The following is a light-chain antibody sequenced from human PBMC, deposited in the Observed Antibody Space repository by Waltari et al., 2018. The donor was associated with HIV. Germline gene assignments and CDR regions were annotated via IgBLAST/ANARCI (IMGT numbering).Light chain of an antibody. CDR1: QGIGNN. CDR3: LQHHTYPHV. J-gene: IGKJ2*01. V-gene: IGKV1-17*02. Sequence: DIQMTQSPSSLSASVGDRVTITCRASQGIGNNLLWYQQRPGKSPRRLIYGASNLESGVPSRFSGSGFGTDFTLAINDLEPEDFATYYCLQHHTYPHVFGPGTTVDIK. CDR2: GAS.